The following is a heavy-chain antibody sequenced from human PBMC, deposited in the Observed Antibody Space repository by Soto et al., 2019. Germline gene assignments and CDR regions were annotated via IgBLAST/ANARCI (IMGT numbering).Heavy chain of an antibody. D-gene: IGHD4-17*01. CDR2: IIPILGIA. J-gene: IGHJ4*02. CDR1: GGTFSSYT. V-gene: IGHV1-69*08. CDR3: ARDRVGDYRFVPFDY. Sequence: QVQLVQSGAEVKKPGSSVKVSCKASGGTFSSYTISWVRQAPGQGLEWMGRIIPILGIANYAQKFQGRVTITADKSTSTAYMELSSLRSEDTAVYYCARDRVGDYRFVPFDYWGQGTLVTVSS.